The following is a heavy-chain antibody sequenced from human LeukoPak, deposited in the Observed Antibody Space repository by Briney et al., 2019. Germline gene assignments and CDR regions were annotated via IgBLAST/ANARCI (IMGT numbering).Heavy chain of an antibody. D-gene: IGHD3-3*01. V-gene: IGHV3-23*01. CDR1: GFTFSSYA. J-gene: IGHJ4*02. CDR2: ISGSGGST. Sequence: GGSLRLPCAASGFTFSSYAMSWVRQAPGKGLEWVSAISGSGGSTYYADSVKGRFTISRDNSKNTLYLQMNSLRAEDTAVYYCAKGSDFWSGYYREWGQGTLVTVSS. CDR3: AKGSDFWSGYYRE.